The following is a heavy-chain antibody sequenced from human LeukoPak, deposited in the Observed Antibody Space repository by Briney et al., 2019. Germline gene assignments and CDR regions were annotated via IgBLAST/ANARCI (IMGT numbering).Heavy chain of an antibody. CDR2: IYYSGST. V-gene: IGHV4-59*01. D-gene: IGHD4-17*01. J-gene: IGHJ6*03. Sequence: SETLSLXCTVSGGSISSYYWSWIRQPPGKGLEWIGYIYYSGSTNYNPSLKSRVTISVDTSKNQFSLKLSSVTAADTAVYYCARVPGGDYVRYYYYYCMDVWGKGTTVTVSS. CDR3: ARVPGGDYVRYYYYYCMDV. CDR1: GGSISSYY.